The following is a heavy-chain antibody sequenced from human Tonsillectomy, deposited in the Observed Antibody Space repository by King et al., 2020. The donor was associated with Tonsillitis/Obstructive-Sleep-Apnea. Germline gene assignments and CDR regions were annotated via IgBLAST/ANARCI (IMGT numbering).Heavy chain of an antibody. CDR2: IYSGGTT. CDR3: ARAGYDFFYYFDY. V-gene: IGHV3-66*01. CDR1: GFTVSSNY. D-gene: IGHD5-12*01. Sequence: VQLVESGGGLVQPGGSLRLSCAASGFTVSSNYMSWVRQAPGKGLEWVSVIYSGGTTYYTDSVKGRFTISRDNSKNTLYLQMNSLRAEDTAVYYCARAGYDFFYYFDYWGQGTLVTVSS. J-gene: IGHJ4*02.